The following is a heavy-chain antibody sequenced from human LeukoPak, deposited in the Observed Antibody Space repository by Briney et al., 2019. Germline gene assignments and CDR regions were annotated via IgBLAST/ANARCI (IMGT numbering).Heavy chain of an antibody. Sequence: GASVKVSCKASGYTFTSYGINWVRQAPGQGLEWVGWITPYNGNTNYAQKLQGRVTMTTDTSTSTAYMELRSLRPDDTAMYYCARRGVYYYDSSGRANYYFDFWGQGTLVTVSS. D-gene: IGHD3-22*01. V-gene: IGHV1-18*01. CDR3: ARRGVYYYDSSGRANYYFDF. CDR2: ITPYNGNT. CDR1: GYTFTSYG. J-gene: IGHJ4*02.